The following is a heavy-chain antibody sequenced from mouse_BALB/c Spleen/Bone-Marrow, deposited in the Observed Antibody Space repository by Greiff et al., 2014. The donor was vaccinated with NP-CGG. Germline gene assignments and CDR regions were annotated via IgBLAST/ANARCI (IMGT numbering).Heavy chain of an antibody. CDR2: INPRGGYT. CDR1: GYTFTSYL. V-gene: IGHV1-4*02. CDR3: AREGITTDYFDY. J-gene: IGHJ2*01. D-gene: IGHD1-1*01. Sequence: VQLQQSASELVRPGASVKLSCRASGYTFTSYLMQWVKQRPGQGLEWIGYINPRGGYTDYNQKFKGKATMTADKSSSTAYMQLSSLTSEDSAVYYCAREGITTDYFDYWGQGTTLTVSS.